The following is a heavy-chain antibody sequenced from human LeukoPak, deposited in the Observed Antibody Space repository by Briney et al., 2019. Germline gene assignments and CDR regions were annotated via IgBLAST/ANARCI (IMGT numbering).Heavy chain of an antibody. CDR1: GYRFTSYG. V-gene: IGHV1-18*01. CDR2: ISAYNGNT. J-gene: IGHJ4*02. Sequence: GASVKVSCKAAGYRFTSYGISGGRQAPGQGLEWMVWISAYNGNTNYAQKLQGRVTMTTDTSTSTAYMELRSLRSDDTAVYYCARGGDGDILTGLVFDCWGQGTLVTVSS. D-gene: IGHD3-9*01. CDR3: ARGGDGDILTGLVFDC.